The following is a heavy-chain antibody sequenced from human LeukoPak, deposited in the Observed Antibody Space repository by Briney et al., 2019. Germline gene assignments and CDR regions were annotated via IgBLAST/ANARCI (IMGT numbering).Heavy chain of an antibody. Sequence: ASVTVSCKASGYTFTSYYMHWVRQAPGQGLEWMGIINPSGGSTSYAQKFQGRVTMTRDMSTSTVYMELSSLRSEDTAVYYCARAGYGDYGTNWFDPWGQGTLVTVSS. CDR1: GYTFTSYY. D-gene: IGHD4-17*01. V-gene: IGHV1-46*01. CDR3: ARAGYGDYGTNWFDP. J-gene: IGHJ5*02. CDR2: INPSGGST.